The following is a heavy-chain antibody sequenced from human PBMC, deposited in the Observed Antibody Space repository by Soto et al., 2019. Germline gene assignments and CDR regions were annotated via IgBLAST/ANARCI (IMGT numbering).Heavy chain of an antibody. Sequence: EVELVESGGGLVQPGRSLRLSCAASGFPFDDHAMHWVRQVPGKGLEWVSGISWKSDVKGYADSVKGRFTISRDNAKNSQFLQMNSLRTEDTALYYCARDPFRTVTTFDHWGQGTLVTVSS. CDR1: GFPFDDHA. V-gene: IGHV3-9*01. CDR2: ISWKSDVK. CDR3: ARDPFRTVTTFDH. D-gene: IGHD4-17*01. J-gene: IGHJ4*02.